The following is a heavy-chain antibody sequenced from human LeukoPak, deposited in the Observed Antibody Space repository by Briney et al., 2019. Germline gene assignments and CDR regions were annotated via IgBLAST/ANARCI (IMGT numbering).Heavy chain of an antibody. CDR1: GFTFSSYA. CDR3: AKTGMYWNGYYIDYRAFDN. Sequence: GGSLRLSCAAPGFTFSSYAMSWVRQAPGKGLEWVSAISGSGGSTYYADSVKGRFTISRDNSKNTLYLQMNGLRAEDTALYYCAKTGMYWNGYYIDYRAFDNWGQGTMVTVSS. CDR2: ISGSGGST. D-gene: IGHD3-3*01. V-gene: IGHV3-23*01. J-gene: IGHJ3*02.